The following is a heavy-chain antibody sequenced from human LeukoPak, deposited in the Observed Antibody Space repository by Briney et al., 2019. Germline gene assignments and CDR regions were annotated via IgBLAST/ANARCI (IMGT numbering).Heavy chain of an antibody. J-gene: IGHJ4*02. CDR3: ARLGRYNWNDFDY. V-gene: IGHV4-39*01. Sequence: SETLSLTCTVSGGSISSSSYYWGWIRQPPGKGLEWIGSIYYSGSTYYNPSLKSRVTISVDTSKNQFSLKLSSVTAADTAVYYCARLGRYNWNDFDYWGQGTLVTVSS. D-gene: IGHD1-1*01. CDR1: GGSISSSSYY. CDR2: IYYSGST.